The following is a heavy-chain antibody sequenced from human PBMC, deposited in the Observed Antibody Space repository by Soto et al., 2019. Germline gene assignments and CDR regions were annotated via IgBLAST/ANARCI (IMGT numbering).Heavy chain of an antibody. CDR1: GYTFTGYY. V-gene: IGHV1-2*04. D-gene: IGHD2-21*02. J-gene: IGHJ6*02. CDR2: INPNSGGT. Sequence: ASVKVSCKASGYTFTGYYMHWLRQAPGQGLEWMGWINPNSGGTNYAQKFQGWVTMTRDTSISTAYMELSRLRSDDTAVYYCARDRPLHPAYCGGDCYSENGMDVWGQGTTVTVS. CDR3: ARDRPLHPAYCGGDCYSENGMDV.